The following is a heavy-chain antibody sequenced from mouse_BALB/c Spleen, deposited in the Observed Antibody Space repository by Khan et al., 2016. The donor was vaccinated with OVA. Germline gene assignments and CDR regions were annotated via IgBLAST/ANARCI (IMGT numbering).Heavy chain of an antibody. CDR3: AREEYGNSYYFDY. J-gene: IGHJ2*01. D-gene: IGHD2-10*02. CDR2: INPYNGDT. Sequence: VQLQQSGPELVKPGASVKISCKASGYSFTGYFMNWVMQSHGKSLEWIGRINPYNGDTFYNQKFKGKATLTVDKSSSTAHMELRSLASEDSAYYYCAREEYGNSYYFDYWGQGTTLTVSS. V-gene: IGHV1-20*02. CDR1: GYSFTGYF.